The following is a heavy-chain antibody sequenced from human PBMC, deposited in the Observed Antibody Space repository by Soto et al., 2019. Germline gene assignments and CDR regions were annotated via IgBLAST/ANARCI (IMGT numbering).Heavy chain of an antibody. V-gene: IGHV4-34*01. CDR2: SNLSGST. D-gene: IGHD2-15*01. CDR1: GGSFRDYF. Sequence: QVQLQQWGAGLLKPSETLSLTCAVYGGSFRDYFWWWIRQPPGTGLEWIGESNLSGSTNYNPSLKSRVTISVDTSKNHFSLKLSSVTAADTAVYYCARGTTVVAGSCDYWGQGTMVTVSS. CDR3: ARGTTVVAGSCDY. J-gene: IGHJ4*01.